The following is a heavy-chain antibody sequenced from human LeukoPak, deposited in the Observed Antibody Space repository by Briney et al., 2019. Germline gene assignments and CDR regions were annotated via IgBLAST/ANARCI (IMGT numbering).Heavy chain of an antibody. CDR2: MSSRSGII. CDR3: ARPTTVTTISADAFDI. CDR1: GFNFSDYY. Sequence: GGSLRLSCVASGFNFSDYYMNWIRQSPGKGLEWISYMSSRSGIIYYGGSVKGRFTISRDNAKNSLFLQMNSLRPDDTAVYYCARPTTVTTISADAFDIWGQGTMVTVSS. D-gene: IGHD4-17*01. V-gene: IGHV3-11*01. J-gene: IGHJ3*02.